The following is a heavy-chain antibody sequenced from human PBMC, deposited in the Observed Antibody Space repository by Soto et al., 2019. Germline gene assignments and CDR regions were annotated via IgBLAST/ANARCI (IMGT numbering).Heavy chain of an antibody. CDR2: ISGSGGGT. CDR1: GFSFSSYA. Sequence: EVQLLESGGGLVQPGGSLKLSCAASGFSFSSYAMNWVRQTPVQGLEWVSGISGSGGGTYYADSVKGRFTISRDNSKDRLYLQMNSLRAEDTAVYFCAKGASFNWYPRYYFDYWGQGTPVTVSS. D-gene: IGHD1-1*01. V-gene: IGHV3-23*01. CDR3: AKGASFNWYPRYYFDY. J-gene: IGHJ4*02.